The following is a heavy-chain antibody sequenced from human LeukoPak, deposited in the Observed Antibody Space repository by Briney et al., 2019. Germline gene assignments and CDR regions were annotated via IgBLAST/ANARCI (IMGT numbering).Heavy chain of an antibody. CDR1: GFTFSSYA. J-gene: IGHJ5*02. CDR3: AKDPDFWSGYSLLNWFDP. D-gene: IGHD3-3*01. CDR2: ISGSGGGT. V-gene: IGHV3-23*01. Sequence: GGSLRLSCAASGFTFSSYAMSWVRQAPGKGLEWVSAISGSGGGTYYADSVKGRFTISRDNSKNTLYLQMNSLRAEDTAVYYCAKDPDFWSGYSLLNWFDPWGQGTLVTVSS.